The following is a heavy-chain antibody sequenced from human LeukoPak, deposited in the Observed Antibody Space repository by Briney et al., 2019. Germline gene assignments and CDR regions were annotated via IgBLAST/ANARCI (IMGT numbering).Heavy chain of an antibody. D-gene: IGHD3-16*01. CDR3: ARVGYYGMDV. CDR2: MSPNSGNT. CDR1: GYTFTSYD. J-gene: IGHJ6*02. Sequence: ASVKVSCKASGYTFTSYDVNWVRQAPGQGLEWMGWMSPNSGNTGYAQKFQGRVTMTRSASISIAYMELSSLRSEDTAVYYCARVGYYGMDVWGQGTTVTVSS. V-gene: IGHV1-8*01.